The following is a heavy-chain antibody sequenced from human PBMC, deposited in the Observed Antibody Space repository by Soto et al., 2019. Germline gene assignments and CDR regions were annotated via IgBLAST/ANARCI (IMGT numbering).Heavy chain of an antibody. V-gene: IGHV6-1*01. D-gene: IGHD6-13*01. CDR1: GDSVSSNSAA. Sequence: PSQTLSLTCVISGDSVSSNSAAWNWIRQSPSRGLEWLGRTYYRSKWYNDYAVSVKSRITINPDTSKNQFSLQLNSVTPEDTSVYYCARGAAAGTLLRAPGSGYYYGMDVWGQGTTVTVSS. J-gene: IGHJ6*02. CDR3: ARGAAAGTLLRAPGSGYYYGMDV. CDR2: TYYRSKWYN.